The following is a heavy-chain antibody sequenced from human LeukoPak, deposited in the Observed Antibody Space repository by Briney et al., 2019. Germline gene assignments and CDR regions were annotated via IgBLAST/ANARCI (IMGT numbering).Heavy chain of an antibody. D-gene: IGHD4/OR15-4a*01. CDR1: GFTFADYG. CDR2: ISYDGSSV. Sequence: GSLRLSCAASGFTFADYGVHWVRQAPGKGLEWVSVISYDGSSVSYADSVKGRFTISRDTSKNTLHLDLSTLRVDDTAIYYCAKLLGDNPIRWYFDLWGRGTLVTVSS. CDR3: AKLLGDNPIRWYFDL. J-gene: IGHJ2*01. V-gene: IGHV3-30*18.